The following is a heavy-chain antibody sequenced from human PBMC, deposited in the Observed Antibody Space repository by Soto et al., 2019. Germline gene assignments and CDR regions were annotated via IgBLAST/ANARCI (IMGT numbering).Heavy chain of an antibody. J-gene: IGHJ5*02. Sequence: GGSLRLSCAASRFTFSNYAMMWVRQAPGKGLEWVSVISGSGGGTDYADSVKGRFTISRDNSKNTLFLQMTSLRAEDTARYYCGRGGYSSRFDLWGQGTLVTVSS. D-gene: IGHD5-12*01. CDR1: RFTFSNYA. V-gene: IGHV3-23*01. CDR2: ISGSGGGT. CDR3: GRGGYSSRFDL.